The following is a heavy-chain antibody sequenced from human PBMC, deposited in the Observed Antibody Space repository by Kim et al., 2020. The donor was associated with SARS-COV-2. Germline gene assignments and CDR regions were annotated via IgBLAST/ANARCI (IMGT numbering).Heavy chain of an antibody. CDR3: ARVRGPAAIPYYYYYMDV. Sequence: KSRVTISVDTSKNQFSLKLSSVTAADTAVYYCARVRGPAAIPYYYYYMDVWGKGTTVTVSS. D-gene: IGHD2-2*02. V-gene: IGHV4-31*02. J-gene: IGHJ6*03.